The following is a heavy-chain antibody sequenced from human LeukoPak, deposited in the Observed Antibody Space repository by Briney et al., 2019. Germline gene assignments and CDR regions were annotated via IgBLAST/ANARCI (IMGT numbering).Heavy chain of an antibody. CDR2: INHNSGGT. D-gene: IGHD6-19*01. Sequence: ASVTVSCKASGDSFMGYNIHWVRQAAGQGLEWMGWINHNSGGTKNAQKFQGRVTMTRETSVRTVYMELSRLRTDDTAVYYCAILTGWSPPYYNMDVWGKGTTVTLSS. CDR3: AILTGWSPPYYNMDV. CDR1: GDSFMGYN. V-gene: IGHV1-2*02. J-gene: IGHJ6*03.